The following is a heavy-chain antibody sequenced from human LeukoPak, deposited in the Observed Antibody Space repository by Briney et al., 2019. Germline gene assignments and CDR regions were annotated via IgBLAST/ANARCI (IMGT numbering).Heavy chain of an antibody. Sequence: GGSLRLSCAASGFTFSSYGMHWVRQAPGKGLEWVAVIWYDGSNKYYADSVKGRFTISRDNSKNTLYLQMNSLRAEVTAVYYCAKVLGQYYYYYMDVWGKGTTVTVSS. CDR1: GFTFSSYG. CDR3: AKVLGQYYYYYMDV. D-gene: IGHD3-16*01. J-gene: IGHJ6*03. CDR2: IWYDGSNK. V-gene: IGHV3-33*06.